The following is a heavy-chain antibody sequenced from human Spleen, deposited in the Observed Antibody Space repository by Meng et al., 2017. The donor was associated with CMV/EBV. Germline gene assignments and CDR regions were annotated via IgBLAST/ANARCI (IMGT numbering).Heavy chain of an antibody. V-gene: IGHV4-34*01. D-gene: IGHD2-2*01. Sequence: YGGSFSGYYWSWIRQPPGKGLEWIGEINHSGSTNYTPSLKSRVTISVDTSKNQFSLKLSSVTAADTAVYYCARVAGYCSSTSCYGFDYWGQGTLVTVSS. CDR3: ARVAGYCSSTSCYGFDY. CDR2: INHSGST. CDR1: GGSFSGYY. J-gene: IGHJ4*02.